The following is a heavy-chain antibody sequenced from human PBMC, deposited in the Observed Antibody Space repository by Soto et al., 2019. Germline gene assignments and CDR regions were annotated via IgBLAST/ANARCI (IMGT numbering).Heavy chain of an antibody. CDR2: IHHSGST. CDR1: GYSISIGHY. V-gene: IGHV4-38-2*02. D-gene: IGHD2-2*01. Sequence: SETLSLTCSVSGYSISIGHYWGLIRQPPGKGLEWMGSIHHSGSTYYNPSLKSRVTISVDTSKNQFSLKLRPVTAADTAVYYCAGDSIQAATGGMWGQGTLVTVS. J-gene: IGHJ4*02. CDR3: AGDSIQAATGGM.